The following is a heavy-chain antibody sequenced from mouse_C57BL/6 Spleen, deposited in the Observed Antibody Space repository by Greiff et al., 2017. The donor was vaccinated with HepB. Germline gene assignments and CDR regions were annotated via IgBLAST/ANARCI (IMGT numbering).Heavy chain of an antibody. CDR2: IDPENGDT. D-gene: IGHD2-2*01. J-gene: IGHJ2*01. Sequence: VQLKQSGAELVRPGASVKLSCTASGFNIKDDYMHWVKQRPEQGLEWIGWIDPENGDTEYASKFQGKATITADTSSNTAYLQLSSLTSEDTAVYYCTTTGYVFDYWGQGTTLTVSS. V-gene: IGHV14-4*01. CDR3: TTTGYVFDY. CDR1: GFNIKDDY.